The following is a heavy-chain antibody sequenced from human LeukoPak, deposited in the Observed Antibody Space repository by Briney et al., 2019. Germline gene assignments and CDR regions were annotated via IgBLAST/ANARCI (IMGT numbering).Heavy chain of an antibody. D-gene: IGHD5-18*01. Sequence: PSETLSLTCNVSGYSISSGYYWGWIRQPPGKGLEWIGSVLHRGNTYNNPSLKSRVTISLDTSKNQCTLKLNSVTAADTAVYYCARDADTAMVGIAFDIWGQGTMVTVSS. CDR1: GYSISSGYY. CDR3: ARDADTAMVGIAFDI. CDR2: VLHRGNT. V-gene: IGHV4-38-2*02. J-gene: IGHJ3*02.